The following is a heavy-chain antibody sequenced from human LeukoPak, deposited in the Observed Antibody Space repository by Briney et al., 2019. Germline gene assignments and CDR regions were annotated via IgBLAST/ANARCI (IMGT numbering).Heavy chain of an antibody. J-gene: IGHJ3*02. Sequence: GGSLRLSCAASGFIFSSYEMNWVRQAPGKGLEWVSYISSSGSAIHYADSVKGRFAISRDNAKNSLSLQMNSLRVEDTAVYYCAREGTPTNDAFDIWGQGTMVTVSS. CDR2: ISSSGSAI. CDR1: GFIFSSYE. CDR3: AREGTPTNDAFDI. D-gene: IGHD3-10*01. V-gene: IGHV3-48*03.